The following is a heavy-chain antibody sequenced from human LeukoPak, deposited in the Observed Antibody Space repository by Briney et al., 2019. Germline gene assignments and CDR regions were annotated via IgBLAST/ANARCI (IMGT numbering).Heavy chain of an antibody. CDR2: IYHSGST. CDR1: GYSISSGYY. D-gene: IGHD6-6*01. CDR3: ARDDGGSSSSRYYYYMDV. J-gene: IGHJ6*03. Sequence: SETLSLTCTVSGYSISSGYYWGWIRQPPGKGLEWIGGIYHSGSTYYNPSLKSRVTISVDTSKNQFSLKLSSVTAADTAVYYCARDDGGSSSSRYYYYMDVWGKGTTVTVSS. V-gene: IGHV4-38-2*02.